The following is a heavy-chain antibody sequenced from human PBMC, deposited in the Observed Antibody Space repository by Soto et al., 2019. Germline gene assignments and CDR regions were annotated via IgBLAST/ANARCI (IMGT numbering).Heavy chain of an antibody. J-gene: IGHJ5*02. CDR2: IKQDGSEK. D-gene: IGHD3-10*01. CDR3: ARARGGPGFDP. V-gene: IGHV3-7*01. Sequence: APGKGLEWVANIKQDGSEKYYVDSVKGRFTISRDNAKNSQYLQMNSLRAEDTALYYCARARGGPGFDPWGQGTLVTVSS.